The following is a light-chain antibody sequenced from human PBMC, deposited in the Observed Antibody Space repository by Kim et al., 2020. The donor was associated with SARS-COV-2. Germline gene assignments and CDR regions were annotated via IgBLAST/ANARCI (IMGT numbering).Light chain of an antibody. CDR3: AAWDDSLSGPV. V-gene: IGLV1-47*01. Sequence: GQRVTICCSGSSSNNGSNYVYWYQQHPGTAPKLLIYRNNQRPSGVPDRFSGSKSGTSASLAISGLRSEDEADYYCAAWDDSLSGPVFGGGTQLTVL. CDR1: SSNNGSNY. J-gene: IGLJ2*01. CDR2: RNN.